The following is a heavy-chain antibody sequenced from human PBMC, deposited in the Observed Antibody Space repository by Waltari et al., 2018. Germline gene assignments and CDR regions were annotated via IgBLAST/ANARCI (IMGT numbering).Heavy chain of an antibody. CDR1: GFTFSNYG. V-gene: IGHV3-30*18. CDR3: AKDGSGWYSAGLDY. Sequence: QVQLVESGGGVVQPGRSLRLSCAASGFTFSNYGGHWVRQAPGNGLGWVAVLSYDGGNKFYADAVKGRFTISRDNSNNTLYLQMSSLRTEDTGVYYCAKDGSGWYSAGLDYWGQGTLVTVSS. D-gene: IGHD6-19*01. CDR2: LSYDGGNK. J-gene: IGHJ4*02.